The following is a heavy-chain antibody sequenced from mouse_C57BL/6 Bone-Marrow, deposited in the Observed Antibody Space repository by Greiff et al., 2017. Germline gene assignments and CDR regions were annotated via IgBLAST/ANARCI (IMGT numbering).Heavy chain of an antibody. Sequence: VQLQQSGAELVRPGASVKLSCTASGFNIKDDYMHWVKQRPEQGLEWIGWIDPENGDTEYASKFQGKATITADTSSNPAYLQRSSLTSEDTAVYYCTTRLGYAMDYWGQGTSVTVSS. V-gene: IGHV14-4*01. CDR2: IDPENGDT. CDR3: TTRLGYAMDY. D-gene: IGHD2-14*01. CDR1: GFNIKDDY. J-gene: IGHJ4*01.